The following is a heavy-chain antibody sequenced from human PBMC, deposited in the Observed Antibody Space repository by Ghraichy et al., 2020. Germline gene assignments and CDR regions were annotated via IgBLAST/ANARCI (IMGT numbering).Heavy chain of an antibody. CDR3: AKNVVAAGKIYYYYYGMDV. D-gene: IGHD2-2*01. CDR1: GFTFSGYW. CDR2: IKQDGSEE. J-gene: IGHJ6*02. Sequence: GGSLRLSCAASGFTFSGYWMTWVRQAPGKGLEWVASIKQDGSEEIYVDSVKGRFTISRDNAKTSLDLQMNSLRAEDTAVYYCAKNVVAAGKIYYYYYGMDVWGQGTTFTVSS. V-gene: IGHV3-7*01.